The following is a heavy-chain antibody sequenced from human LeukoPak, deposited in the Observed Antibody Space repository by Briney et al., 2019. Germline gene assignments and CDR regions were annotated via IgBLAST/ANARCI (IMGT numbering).Heavy chain of an antibody. CDR1: GFTFSSYA. J-gene: IGHJ4*02. CDR3: ARAYNYGLDY. V-gene: IGHV3-64*01. CDR2: ITSDGTST. D-gene: IGHD5-18*01. Sequence: GGSLRLSCAASGFTFSSYAMHWVRQAPGKGLEYVSTITSDGTSTYYANSVKVRFTISRDNSKNTLYLQMGSLRAEDMAVYYCARAYNYGLDYWGQGTLVTASS.